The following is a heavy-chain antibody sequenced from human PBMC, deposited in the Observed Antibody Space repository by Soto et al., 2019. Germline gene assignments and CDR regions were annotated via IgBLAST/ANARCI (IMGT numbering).Heavy chain of an antibody. D-gene: IGHD6-6*01. CDR2: ISSSSSYI. J-gene: IGHJ5*02. CDR3: ARGPLYSSFSNWFDP. Sequence: GWSLRLSCASSVFTFSSYSMNWVRQAPGKGLEWVSSISSSSSYIYYADSVKGRFTISRDNAKNSLYLQMNSLRAEDTAVYYCARGPLYSSFSNWFDPWGQGTLVTVSS. V-gene: IGHV3-21*01. CDR1: VFTFSSYS.